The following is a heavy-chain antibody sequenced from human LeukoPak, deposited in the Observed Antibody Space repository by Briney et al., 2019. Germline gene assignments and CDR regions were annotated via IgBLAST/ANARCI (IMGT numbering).Heavy chain of an antibody. D-gene: IGHD2/OR15-2a*01. Sequence: ASVKLSCKASGYTLTSYDINWVPQATGQGLEWMGWMNANSGNTGHAQKFQGRVTMTRNNSLSTAYMELSSLRSEDTAVYYCAREYPVDAFDIWGQGTMITVSS. J-gene: IGHJ3*02. CDR3: AREYPVDAFDI. CDR1: GYTLTSYD. V-gene: IGHV1-8*01. CDR2: MNANSGNT.